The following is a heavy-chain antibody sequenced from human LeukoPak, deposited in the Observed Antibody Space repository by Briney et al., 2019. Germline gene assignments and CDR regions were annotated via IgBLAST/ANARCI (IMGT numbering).Heavy chain of an antibody. Sequence: PGGSLRLSCTASGFTFTSYSMNWVRQAPGKGLEWVSYISSASGTIYYADSVKGRFTISRDNANNSLYLQMNSLRAEDTAVYYCARKGEIAAADPNYFDYWGQGTLVTVSS. V-gene: IGHV3-48*04. D-gene: IGHD6-13*01. CDR3: ARKGEIAAADPNYFDY. J-gene: IGHJ4*02. CDR2: ISSASGTI. CDR1: GFTFTSYS.